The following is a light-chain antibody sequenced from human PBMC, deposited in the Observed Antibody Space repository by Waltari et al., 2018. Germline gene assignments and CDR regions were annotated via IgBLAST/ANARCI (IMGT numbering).Light chain of an antibody. CDR1: QGISSY. J-gene: IGKJ5*01. V-gene: IGKV1-8*01. CDR2: AAS. CDR3: QQYYNYPPIT. Sequence: TCRASQGISSYLAWYQQKPGKVPKLLIYAASTLQSGVPSRFSGSGSGTDFILTISCLQSEDFATYYCQQYYNYPPITFGQGTRLEIK.